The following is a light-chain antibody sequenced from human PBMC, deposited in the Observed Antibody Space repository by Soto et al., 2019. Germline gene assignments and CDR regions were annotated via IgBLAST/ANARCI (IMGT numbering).Light chain of an antibody. CDR1: QGISSS. Sequence: DIPMPQSPSSLSASVGDRVTITCRASQGISSSLGWIQQRPGKSPKSLIYAAYILQTGVPSKFSGSGSGTDFTLTSSSLQPEDFATYYGQQYKSYPFTFGEGTKLEIK. V-gene: IGKV1-16*02. CDR3: QQYKSYPFT. J-gene: IGKJ2*01. CDR2: AAY.